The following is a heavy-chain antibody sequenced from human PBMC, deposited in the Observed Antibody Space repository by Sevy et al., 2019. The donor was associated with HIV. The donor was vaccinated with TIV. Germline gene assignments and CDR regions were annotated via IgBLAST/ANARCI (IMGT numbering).Heavy chain of an antibody. J-gene: IGHJ1*01. CDR1: GFTFSSYS. D-gene: IGHD1-1*01. CDR2: ISYDGINK. V-gene: IGHV3-30-3*01. CDR3: ALERLSSDVAEYFQN. Sequence: GGYLRLSCATSGFTFSSYSMHWVRQAPGKGLEWVDTISYDGINKHYVDSVKGRFTISRDNFKNSLSLQMNSLRAEDTAVYFCALERLSSDVAEYFQNWGQGTLVTVSS.